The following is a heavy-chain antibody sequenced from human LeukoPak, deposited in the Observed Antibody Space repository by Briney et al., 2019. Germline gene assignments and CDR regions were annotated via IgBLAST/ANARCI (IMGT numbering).Heavy chain of an antibody. CDR3: ARGLGYCSRTSCYPDY. Sequence: PGGSLRLSYAASGFNFNIYAMFWVRQAPGKGLEYVSAISGNGDTTYYANSVKGRFTISRDNSKNTLYLQMGSLRAEDMAVYYCARGLGYCSRTSCYPDYWGQGALVTVSS. V-gene: IGHV3-64*01. CDR2: ISGNGDTT. CDR1: GFNFNIYA. D-gene: IGHD2-2*01. J-gene: IGHJ4*02.